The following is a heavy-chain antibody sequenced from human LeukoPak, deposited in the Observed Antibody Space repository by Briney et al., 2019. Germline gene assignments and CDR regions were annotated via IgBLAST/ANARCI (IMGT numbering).Heavy chain of an antibody. CDR2: ISGSGTTT. D-gene: IGHD3-22*01. V-gene: IGHV3-11*04. J-gene: IGHJ4*02. Sequence: PGGSLRLSCAASGLTFSDYYMTRIRQAPGQGLEWVSSISGSGTTTYSADSVRGRFTVSRDNAKNSVFLYMNSLGAEDTAVYYCAIQITMIVVVPYFDYWGQGTLVTVSS. CDR1: GLTFSDYY. CDR3: AIQITMIVVVPYFDY.